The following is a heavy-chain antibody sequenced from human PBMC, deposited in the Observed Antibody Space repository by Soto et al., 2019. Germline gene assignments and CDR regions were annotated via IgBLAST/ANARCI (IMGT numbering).Heavy chain of an antibody. CDR1: GFTFSTYG. J-gene: IGHJ4*02. Sequence: QVQLVESGGGVVQPGRSLRLSCAASGFTFSTYGMHWVRQAPGKGLEWVAVISNGGDNQYYGDSVKGRFTVSRDNSKNTLYLQMHSMRPEYTAGYYCAKRFSSSWSIDYWGQGTLGTVSS. D-gene: IGHD6-13*01. V-gene: IGHV3-30*18. CDR2: ISNGGDNQ. CDR3: AKRFSSSWSIDY.